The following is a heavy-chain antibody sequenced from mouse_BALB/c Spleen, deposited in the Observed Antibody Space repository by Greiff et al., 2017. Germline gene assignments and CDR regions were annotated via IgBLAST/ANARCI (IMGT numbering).Heavy chain of an antibody. CDR2: IWAGGST. CDR1: GFSLTSYG. V-gene: IGHV2-9*02. J-gene: IGHJ2*01. CDR3: ARGYYGSSYEFDY. Sequence: VMLVESGPGLVAPSQSLSITCTVSGFSLTSYGVHWVRQPPGKGLEWLGVIWAGGSTNYNSALMSRLSISKDNSKSQVFLKMNSLQTDDTAMYYCARGYYGSSYEFDYWGQGTTLTVSS. D-gene: IGHD1-1*01.